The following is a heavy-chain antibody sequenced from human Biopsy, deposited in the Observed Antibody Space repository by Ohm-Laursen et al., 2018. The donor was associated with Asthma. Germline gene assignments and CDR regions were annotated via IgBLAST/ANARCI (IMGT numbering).Heavy chain of an antibody. CDR1: GGTFSNFA. Sequence: GSSVKVSCKAPGGTFSNFAISWVRQAPGQGLEWLGGIMTVFGTTNYAQKFQGRVTITADESTSTAYMEVTSLRSEDPAIYYCARCQVGYSSGWSLLLKKIYYSGMDVWGQGTAVTVSS. V-gene: IGHV1-69*01. J-gene: IGHJ6*02. CDR2: IMTVFGTT. CDR3: ARCQVGYSSGWSLLLKKIYYSGMDV. D-gene: IGHD6-19*01.